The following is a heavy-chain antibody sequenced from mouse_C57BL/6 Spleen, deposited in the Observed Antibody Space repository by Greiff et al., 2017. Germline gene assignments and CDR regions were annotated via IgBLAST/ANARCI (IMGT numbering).Heavy chain of an antibody. V-gene: IGHV1-15*01. D-gene: IGHD2-4*01. CDR2: IDPETGGT. CDR3: TRGDYDYDKRVFDY. J-gene: IGHJ2*01. Sequence: QVQLQQSGAELVRPGASVTLSCKASGYTFTDYEMHWVKQTPVHGLEWIGAIDPETGGTAYNQKFKGKAILTADKSSSTAYMELRSLTSEDSAVYYCTRGDYDYDKRVFDYWGQGTTLTVSS. CDR1: GYTFTDYE.